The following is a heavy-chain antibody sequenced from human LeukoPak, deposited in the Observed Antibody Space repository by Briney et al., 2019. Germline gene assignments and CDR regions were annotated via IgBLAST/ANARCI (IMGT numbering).Heavy chain of an antibody. CDR2: MNPNSGNT. CDR3: ARVRTDDFWSGYYLFDY. Sequence: GASVKVSCKASGYTFTSYDINWVRQSTGQGLEWMGWMNPNSGNTGYAQKFQGRVTITRNTSISTAYMELSSLRSEDTAVYYCARVRTDDFWSGYYLFDYWGQGTLVTVSS. V-gene: IGHV1-8*03. J-gene: IGHJ4*02. D-gene: IGHD3-3*01. CDR1: GYTFTSYD.